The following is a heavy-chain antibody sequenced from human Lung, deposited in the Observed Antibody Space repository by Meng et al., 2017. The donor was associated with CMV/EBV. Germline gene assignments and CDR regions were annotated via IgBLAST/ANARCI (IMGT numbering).Heavy chain of an antibody. CDR2: IIPIFGTA. V-gene: IGHV1-69*05. CDR3: ARGGYQLLVYYYYGMDV. J-gene: IGHJ6*02. D-gene: IGHD2-2*01. CDR1: GGTFSSYA. Sequence: SVXVSCKASGGTFSSYAISWVRQAPGQGLEWMGGIIPIFGTANYAQKFQGRVTITTDESTSTAYMELSSLRSEDTAVYYCARGGYQLLVYYYYGMDVWGQGTXVTVSS.